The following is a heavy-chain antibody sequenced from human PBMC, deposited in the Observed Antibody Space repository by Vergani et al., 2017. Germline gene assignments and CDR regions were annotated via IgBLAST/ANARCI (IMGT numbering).Heavy chain of an antibody. CDR2: IYPADSDT. CDR1: EYSFGNYW. CDR3: ARHTTYTDA. V-gene: IGHV5-51*01. D-gene: IGHD1-1*01. J-gene: IGHJ5*02. Sequence: EVELVQSGPEMRKPGESLKISCKGSEYSFGNYWIGWVRQMPGKGLEWMGIIYPADSDTRYSTSFQGQVTISADKSSSTAVLQWDSLKSSDTALYYCARHTTYTDAWGQGTLVTVAS.